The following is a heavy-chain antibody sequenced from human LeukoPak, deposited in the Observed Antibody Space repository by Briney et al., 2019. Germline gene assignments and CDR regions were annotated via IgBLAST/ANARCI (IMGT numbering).Heavy chain of an antibody. CDR3: ATEQQLVRGDAFDI. CDR2: IYYSGST. CDR1: GGSISSSSYY. V-gene: IGHV4-39*07. J-gene: IGHJ3*02. Sequence: NPSGTLSLTCTVSGGSISSSSYYWGWIRQPPGKGLEWIGSIYYSGSTYYNPSLKSRVTISVDTSKNQFSLKLSSVTAADTAVYYCATEQQLVRGDAFDIWGQGTMVTVSS. D-gene: IGHD6-13*01.